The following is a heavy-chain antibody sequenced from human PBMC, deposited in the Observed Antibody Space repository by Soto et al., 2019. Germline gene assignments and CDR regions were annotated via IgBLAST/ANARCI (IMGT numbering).Heavy chain of an antibody. Sequence: ASVKVSCKASGGTFSSYAISWVRQAPGQGLEWMGRIIPILGIANYAQKFQGRVTITADKSTSTAYMELSSLRSEDTAVYYCARVSPYGSGSYFDYWGQGTLVTVSS. J-gene: IGHJ4*02. V-gene: IGHV1-69*04. D-gene: IGHD3-10*01. CDR3: ARVSPYGSGSYFDY. CDR1: GGTFSSYA. CDR2: IIPILGIA.